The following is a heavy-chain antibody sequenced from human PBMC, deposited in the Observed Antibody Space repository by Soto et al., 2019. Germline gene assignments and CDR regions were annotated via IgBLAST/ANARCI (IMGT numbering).Heavy chain of an antibody. CDR2: IYYSGST. Sequence: QVQLQESGPGLVKPSQTLSLTCTVSGGSISSGGYYWSWIRQHPGKGLEWIGYIYYSGSTYYNPSRKSRVTISVDTSKNLFSLKLSSVTAADTAVYYCAREGSGTSLDYWGQGTLVTVSS. D-gene: IGHD1-7*01. CDR3: AREGSGTSLDY. CDR1: GGSISSGGYY. V-gene: IGHV4-31*03. J-gene: IGHJ4*02.